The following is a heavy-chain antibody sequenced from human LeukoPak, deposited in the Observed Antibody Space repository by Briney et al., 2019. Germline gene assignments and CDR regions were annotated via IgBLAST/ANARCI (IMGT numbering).Heavy chain of an antibody. CDR3: ACGYSYGSDAFDI. Sequence: ASVKVSCKASGYTFTSYGISWVRQAPGQGLEWMGWINPNSGGTNYAQKFQGWVTMTRDTSISTAYMELSRLRSDDTAVYYCACGYSYGSDAFDIWGQGTMVTVSS. J-gene: IGHJ3*02. CDR1: GYTFTSYG. CDR2: INPNSGGT. V-gene: IGHV1-2*04. D-gene: IGHD5-18*01.